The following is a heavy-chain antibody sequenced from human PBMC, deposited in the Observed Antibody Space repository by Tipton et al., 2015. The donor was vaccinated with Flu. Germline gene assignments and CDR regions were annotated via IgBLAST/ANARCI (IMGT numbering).Heavy chain of an antibody. J-gene: IGHJ4*02. D-gene: IGHD3-22*01. CDR1: GGSISSSSYY. V-gene: IGHV4-39*01. CDR3: ARGRGYYYDFDY. CDR2: IYYSGST. Sequence: LRLSCTVSGGSISSSSYYWGWIRQPPGKGLEWIGSIYYSGSTYYNPSLKSRVTISVDTSKNQFSLKLSSVTAADTAVYYCARGRGYYYDFDYWGQGTLATVSS.